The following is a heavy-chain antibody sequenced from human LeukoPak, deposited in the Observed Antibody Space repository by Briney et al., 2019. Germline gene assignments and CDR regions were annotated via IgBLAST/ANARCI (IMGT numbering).Heavy chain of an antibody. V-gene: IGHV3-48*03. CDR2: ISSSGSTI. Sequence: GGSLRLSCAASGFTFSSYEMNWVRQAPGKGLEWVSYISSSGSTIYYADSVKGRFTISRDNSKNTLYLQMNSLRAEDTAVYYCARVGDYGANSAMVMTPWGQGTLVTVSS. D-gene: IGHD4-23*01. J-gene: IGHJ4*02. CDR1: GFTFSSYE. CDR3: ARVGDYGANSAMVMTP.